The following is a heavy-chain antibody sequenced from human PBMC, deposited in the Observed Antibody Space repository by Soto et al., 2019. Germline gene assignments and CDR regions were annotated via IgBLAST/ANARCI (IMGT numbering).Heavy chain of an antibody. CDR3: AGRLTTAASLDY. D-gene: IGHD3-16*01. Sequence: VQLVESGGGLIQPGGSLRLSCAASGFTVSNNHMTWVRQAAGKGLELVSFVHGGGSTSYADSVKGRFTISRDNSKNTLYLQTDSLRAEGTAIYYCAGRLTTAASLDYWGRGTLVTVSS. CDR1: GFTVSNNH. CDR2: VHGGGST. J-gene: IGHJ4*02. V-gene: IGHV3-53*01.